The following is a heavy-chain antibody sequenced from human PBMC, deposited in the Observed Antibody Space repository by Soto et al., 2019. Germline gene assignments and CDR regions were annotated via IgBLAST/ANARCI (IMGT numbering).Heavy chain of an antibody. Sequence: SVKVSCKASGGTFSSYAISWVRQAPGQGLEWMGGIIPIFGTANYAQKFQGRVTITADKSTSTAYMELSSLRSEDTAVYYCARNRITMVRGHPIYYYYGMDVWGQGTTVTAP. CDR3: ARNRITMVRGHPIYYYYGMDV. CDR1: GGTFSSYA. CDR2: IIPIFGTA. J-gene: IGHJ6*02. D-gene: IGHD3-10*01. V-gene: IGHV1-69*06.